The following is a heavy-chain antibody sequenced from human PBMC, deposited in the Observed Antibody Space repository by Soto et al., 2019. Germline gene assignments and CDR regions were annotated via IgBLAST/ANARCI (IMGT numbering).Heavy chain of an antibody. J-gene: IGHJ6*02. Sequence: GGSLRLSCAASGFTFDDYAMHWVRQAPGKGLEWVSGISWNSGSIGYADSVKGRFTISRDNAKNSLYLQMNSLRAEDTALYYCAKDMRSSWYVNYYYGMDVWGQGTTVTVSS. CDR3: AKDMRSSWYVNYYYGMDV. V-gene: IGHV3-9*01. D-gene: IGHD6-13*01. CDR2: ISWNSGSI. CDR1: GFTFDDYA.